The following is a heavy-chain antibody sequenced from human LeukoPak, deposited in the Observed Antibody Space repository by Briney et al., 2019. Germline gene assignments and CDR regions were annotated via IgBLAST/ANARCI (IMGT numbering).Heavy chain of an antibody. Sequence: GGSLKLSCAASGFTFSGSAMHWVRQASGKGLEWVCRIRSKANSYATAYAASVKGRFTISRDDSKNTAYLQMNSLKTEDTAVYYCITAGDTAMVLNYWGQGTLVTVSS. V-gene: IGHV3-73*01. CDR3: ITAGDTAMVLNY. CDR2: IRSKANSYAT. CDR1: GFTFSGSA. D-gene: IGHD5-18*01. J-gene: IGHJ4*02.